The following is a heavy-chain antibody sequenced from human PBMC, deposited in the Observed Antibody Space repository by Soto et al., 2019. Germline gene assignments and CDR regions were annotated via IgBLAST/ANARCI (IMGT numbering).Heavy chain of an antibody. V-gene: IGHV4-4*02. D-gene: IGHD6-13*01. J-gene: IGHJ4*02. Sequence: QVQLQESGPGLVRPSGTLSLTCAVSGGSISSNNWWSWVRQPPGKGLEWIGEIYHSGSTNYNPSLKSRVTMSVVPSQNLFSLTLNSVTAADTAFYYSARDQGSHPGDWGQGTLVSVSS. CDR1: GGSISSNNW. CDR3: ARDQGSHPGD. CDR2: IYHSGST.